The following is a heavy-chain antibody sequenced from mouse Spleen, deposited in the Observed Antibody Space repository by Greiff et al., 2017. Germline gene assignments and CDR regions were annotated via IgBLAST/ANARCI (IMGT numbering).Heavy chain of an antibody. D-gene: IGHD1-1*01. CDR3: ARDDYGSSYAMDY. Sequence: DVMLVESGGGLVKPGGSLKLSCAASGFTFSDYYMYWVRQTPEKRLEWVATISDGGSYTYYPDSVKGRFTISRDNAKNNLYLQMSSLKSEDTAMYYCARDDYGSSYAMDYWGQGTSVTVSS. CDR1: GFTFSDYY. V-gene: IGHV5-4*02. CDR2: ISDGGSYT. J-gene: IGHJ4*01.